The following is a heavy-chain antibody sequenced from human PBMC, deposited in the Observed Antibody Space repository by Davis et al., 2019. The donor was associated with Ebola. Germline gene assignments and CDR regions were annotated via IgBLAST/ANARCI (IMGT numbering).Heavy chain of an antibody. CDR3: ARRDSSGWYIRFDY. CDR1: GYTFTSYY. J-gene: IGHJ4*02. Sequence: AASVKVSCKASGYTFTSYYMHWVRQAPGQGLEWMGIINPSGGSTSYAQKFQGRVTMTTDTSTSTAYMELRSLRSDDTAVYYCARRDSSGWYIRFDYWGQGTLVTVSS. V-gene: IGHV1-46*01. CDR2: INPSGGST. D-gene: IGHD6-19*01.